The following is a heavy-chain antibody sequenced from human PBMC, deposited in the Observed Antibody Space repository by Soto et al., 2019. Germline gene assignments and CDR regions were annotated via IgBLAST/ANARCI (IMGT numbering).Heavy chain of an antibody. CDR1: GYTFTTYD. CDR3: TRNRRETGDFDF. D-gene: IGHD7-27*01. V-gene: IGHV1-8*01. J-gene: IGHJ4*02. CDR2: MNPDSGTT. Sequence: QVQLVQSGAEVRKPGASVKVSCKASGYTFTTYDINWLRQARGQGLQWMGWMNPDSGTTGYAQTFQGRVTLTRDTSMTPAYMEMSRLTYEDTAVYYCTRNRRETGDFDFWGQGTLVTVSS.